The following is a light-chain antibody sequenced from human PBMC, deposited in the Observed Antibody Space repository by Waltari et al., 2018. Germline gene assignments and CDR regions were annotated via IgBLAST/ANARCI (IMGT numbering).Light chain of an antibody. J-gene: IGLJ3*02. CDR3: AAWDDSLNGQV. CDR1: SPHVGRPP. Sequence: QSVLTHPPAVSGPPGQRVTIPASGSSPHVGRPPLHWYQQLPGTAPKLLIYSNDQRPSGVPERFSGAKSGTSASLAISGLQSDDEAHYHCAAWDDSLNGQVFGGGTKLTVL. V-gene: IGLV1-44*01. CDR2: SND.